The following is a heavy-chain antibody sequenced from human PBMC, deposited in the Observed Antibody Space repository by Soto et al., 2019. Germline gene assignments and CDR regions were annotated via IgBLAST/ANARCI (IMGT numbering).Heavy chain of an antibody. CDR2: INPNSGGT. V-gene: IGHV1-2*02. Sequence: ASLKVSCKASGYSFTDYHIHWVRQAPGQGLEWLGWINPNSGGTKYAPKFQGGVTMTRDTSITTAYMELSRLRSGDTAVYYCAREPATAKPEGVDFWGQGTLVTVSS. CDR3: AREPATAKPEGVDF. CDR1: GYSFTDYH. D-gene: IGHD1-1*01. J-gene: IGHJ4*02.